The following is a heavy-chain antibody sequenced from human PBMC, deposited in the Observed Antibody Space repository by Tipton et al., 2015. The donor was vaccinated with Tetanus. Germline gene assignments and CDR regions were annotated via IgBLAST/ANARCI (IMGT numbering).Heavy chain of an antibody. CDR3: AREAINSEDRRAFDV. CDR1: GGTFSNYV. J-gene: IGHJ3*01. D-gene: IGHD3-22*01. CDR2: FSPIFRRP. Sequence: QSGPEVKKPGSSVKVSCKSSGGTFSNYVFNWVRQAPGQGLEWMGGFSPIFRRPNYAQKFQGRVTISADESTSTAYMELRSLTSADTAIYYCAREAINSEDRRAFDVWGQGTMVTVSP. V-gene: IGHV1-69*01.